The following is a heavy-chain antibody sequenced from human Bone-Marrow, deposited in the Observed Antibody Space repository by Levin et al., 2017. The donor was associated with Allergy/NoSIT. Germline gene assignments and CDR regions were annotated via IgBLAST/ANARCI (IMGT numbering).Heavy chain of an antibody. Sequence: KASETLSLTCTVSGDPVTSGTHYWGWIRQSPGTGLEWLGSIFWRGLTQYNPALKSRVAIFVDTSKTRFSLNLPSVTGADSGVYFCARRDQYKSGWVPGFDSWGQGTLVTVSS. J-gene: IGHJ4*02. D-gene: IGHD6-19*01. V-gene: IGHV4-39*01. CDR3: ARRDQYKSGWVPGFDS. CDR2: IFWRGLT. CDR1: GDPVTSGTHY.